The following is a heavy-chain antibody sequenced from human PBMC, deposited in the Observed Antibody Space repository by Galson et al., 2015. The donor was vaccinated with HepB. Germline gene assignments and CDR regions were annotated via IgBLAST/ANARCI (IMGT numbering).Heavy chain of an antibody. Sequence: SLRLSCAASGFTLSNHDMNWVRQAPERGLEWVSVISSNGNIKFYADSVKDRFTISRDNSKSTLYLQMNNLGTEDTAVYYCARALLGNDSDCDQYLCVWGKGTTACVSS. CDR3: ARALLGNDSDCDQYLCV. CDR2: ISSNGNIK. D-gene: IGHD5-12*01. J-gene: IGHJ6*04. V-gene: IGHV3-23*01. CDR1: GFTLSNHD.